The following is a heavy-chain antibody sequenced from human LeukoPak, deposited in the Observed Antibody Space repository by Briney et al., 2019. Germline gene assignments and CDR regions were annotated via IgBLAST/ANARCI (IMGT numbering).Heavy chain of an antibody. CDR1: GGSISSGSYS. D-gene: IGHD4-17*01. CDR2: IYPRGST. V-gene: IGHV4-30-2*01. J-gene: IGHJ6*02. CDR3: AMTAVSTLVTDPYYYGMEV. Sequence: PSQTLSLTCVVSGGSISSGSYSWSWIRQPPGKGLEWIGYIYPRGSTYYNPSLKSRIAISVDTSQNQFSLKLNSVTAADTAVYYCAMTAVSTLVTDPYYYGMEVWGQGTTVTVSS.